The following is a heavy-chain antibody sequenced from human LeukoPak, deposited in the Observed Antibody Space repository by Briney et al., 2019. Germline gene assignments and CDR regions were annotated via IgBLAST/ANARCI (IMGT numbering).Heavy chain of an antibody. D-gene: IGHD5-24*01. J-gene: IGHJ6*03. CDR3: ARDTGDGYTPPYYFYYMDV. V-gene: IGHV3-30*09. CDR1: GFNFSTNA. CDR2: ISFNGNIK. Sequence: PGRSLRLSCAASGFNFSTNAIHWVRQAPGKGLEWVAVISFNGNIKYYADSVPGRFAISRDNSRNTVYLQMNSLRAEDTAVYYCARDTGDGYTPPYYFYYMDVWGKGTTVTVSS.